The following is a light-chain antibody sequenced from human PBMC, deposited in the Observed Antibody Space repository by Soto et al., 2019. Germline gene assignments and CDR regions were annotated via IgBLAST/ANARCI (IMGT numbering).Light chain of an antibody. CDR3: QQYNNWPPIT. CDR2: GAS. V-gene: IGKV3-11*01. Sequence: EVVLTQSPATLSLSPGERATLSCRASENVRTFVDWYQQKPGQAPRLLIYGASNRATGIPARFSGSGSGTDFTLTISGLEPEDFAVYYCQQYNNWPPITFGQGTRLEIK. CDR1: ENVRTF. J-gene: IGKJ5*01.